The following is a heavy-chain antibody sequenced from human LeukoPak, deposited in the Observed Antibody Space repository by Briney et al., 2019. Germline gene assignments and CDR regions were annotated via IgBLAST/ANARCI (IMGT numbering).Heavy chain of an antibody. J-gene: IGHJ4*02. Sequence: PGGSLRLSCEASGFTFSSYWMHWVRQPPGKGLIWVSHINIDGSSTGYADSVKGRFTISRNNAKNTLYLQMNSVRVEDTAVYYCARVGYYDSSGYNDYWGQGTLVTVSS. CDR3: ARVGYYDSSGYNDY. CDR2: INIDGSST. D-gene: IGHD3-22*01. CDR1: GFTFSSYW. V-gene: IGHV3-74*01.